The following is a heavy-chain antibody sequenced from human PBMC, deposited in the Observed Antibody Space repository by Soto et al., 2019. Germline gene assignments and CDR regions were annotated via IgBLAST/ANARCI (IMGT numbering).Heavy chain of an antibody. Sequence: QVQLVQSRAEVKKPGASVKVSCKASGNTFTSYDINWVRQATGQGREYLGWMNPNSGNTAYVQKFQGRVTMTWDTSITTAYMELSSLRSEDTAVYFCARGVKYGAYSRWFDPWGQGTLVTVSS. V-gene: IGHV1-8*01. CDR3: ARGVKYGAYSRWFDP. J-gene: IGHJ5*02. D-gene: IGHD4-17*01. CDR2: MNPNSGNT. CDR1: GNTFTSYD.